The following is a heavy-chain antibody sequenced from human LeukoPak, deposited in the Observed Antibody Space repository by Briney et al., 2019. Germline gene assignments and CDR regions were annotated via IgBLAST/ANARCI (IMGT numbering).Heavy chain of an antibody. CDR2: IIPILGIA. D-gene: IGHD3-10*01. CDR3: ASSLWFGELSTFDY. V-gene: IGHV1-69*04. CDR1: GGTFSSYA. Sequence: SVKVSCKASGGTFSSYAISWVRQAPGQGLEWMGRIIPILGIANYAQKFQGRVAITADKSTSTAYMELSSLRSEDTAVYYCASSLWFGELSTFDYWGQGTLVTVSS. J-gene: IGHJ4*02.